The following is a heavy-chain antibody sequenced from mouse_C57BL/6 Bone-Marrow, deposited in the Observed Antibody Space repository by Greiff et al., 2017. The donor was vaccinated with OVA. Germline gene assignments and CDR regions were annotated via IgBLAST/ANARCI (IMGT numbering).Heavy chain of an antibody. V-gene: IGHV1-47*01. D-gene: IGHD3-2*02. CDR2: FHPYNDDT. CDR3: ARRAAQATDWYFDV. CDR1: GYTFTTYP. J-gene: IGHJ1*03. Sequence: VKLMESGAELVKPGASVKMSCKASGYTFTTYPIEWMKQNHGKSLEWIGNFHPYNDDTKYNEKFKGKATLTVEKSSSTVYLELSRLTSDDSAVYYCARRAAQATDWYFDVWGTGTTVTVSS.